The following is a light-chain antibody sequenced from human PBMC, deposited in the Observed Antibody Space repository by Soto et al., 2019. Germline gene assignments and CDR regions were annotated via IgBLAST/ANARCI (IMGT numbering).Light chain of an antibody. V-gene: IGKV3-20*01. CDR3: QQFGNSPPYT. Sequence: EIVLKQSPGPLSLSPGERATLSCRASQSVSSSYLAWYQQKPGQAPRLLIYGASSTATGIPDRFSGSGSGTDFTLTISRLEPEDFEVYYCQQFGNSPPYTFGKGNKLVIK. J-gene: IGKJ2*01. CDR1: QSVSSSY. CDR2: GAS.